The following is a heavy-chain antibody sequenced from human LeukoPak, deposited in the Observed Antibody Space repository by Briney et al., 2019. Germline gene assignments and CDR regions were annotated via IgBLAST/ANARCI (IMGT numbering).Heavy chain of an antibody. CDR1: GFTVSSNY. CDR3: ARVSYYDSSGYYFLSYVDY. D-gene: IGHD3-22*01. V-gene: IGHV3-53*01. CDR2: IYSGGST. Sequence: GGSLRLSCAASGFTVSSNYMSWVRKAPGKGLEWVSVIYSGGSTYYADSVRGRFTISRDNSKNTLYLQMNSLGAEDTAVYYCARVSYYDSSGYYFLSYVDYWGQGTLVTVSS. J-gene: IGHJ4*02.